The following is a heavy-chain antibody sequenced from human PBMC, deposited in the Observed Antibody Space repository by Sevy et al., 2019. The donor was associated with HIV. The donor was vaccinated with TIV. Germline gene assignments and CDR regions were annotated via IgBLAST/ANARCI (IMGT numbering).Heavy chain of an antibody. V-gene: IGHV3-30*09. CDR3: ARDAGYSTGWYAGY. Sequence: GGSLRLSCAASGFSISPYAFHWVRQAPGKGLEWVALMSYDGSIRYYADSAKGRFAISKDNSKNTLYLQMNSLRIEDTAIYYCARDAGYSTGWYAGYWGQGTLVTVSS. CDR1: GFSISPYA. CDR2: MSYDGSIR. J-gene: IGHJ4*02. D-gene: IGHD6-19*01.